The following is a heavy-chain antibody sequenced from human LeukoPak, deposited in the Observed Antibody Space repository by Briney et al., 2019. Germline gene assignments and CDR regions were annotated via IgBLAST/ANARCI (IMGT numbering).Heavy chain of an antibody. D-gene: IGHD1-26*01. CDR2: VHGDGNNI. J-gene: IGHJ4*02. CDR1: GFPFSGYA. V-gene: IGHV3-74*01. Sequence: GGSLRLSCAASGFPFSGYAMYWVRQAPGEGLVWVSRVHGDGNNIGYADFVEGRFTISRDNAKNTLYLEMSSLRREDTAVYYCARARVGDPTDYWGQGTLATVSS. CDR3: ARARVGDPTDY.